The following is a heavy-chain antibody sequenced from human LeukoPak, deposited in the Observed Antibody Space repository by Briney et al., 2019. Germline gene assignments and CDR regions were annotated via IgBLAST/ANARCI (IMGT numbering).Heavy chain of an antibody. Sequence: SETLSLTCTVSGGSISSYYWSWIRQPPGKGLEWIGYIYYSGSTNYNPSLTSRVTISVDTSKNQFSLKLSSVTAADTAVYYCARTNRCSGGSCHPRENWFDPWGQGTLVTVSS. CDR1: GGSISSYY. V-gene: IGHV4-59*01. D-gene: IGHD2-15*01. CDR3: ARTNRCSGGSCHPRENWFDP. CDR2: IYYSGST. J-gene: IGHJ5*02.